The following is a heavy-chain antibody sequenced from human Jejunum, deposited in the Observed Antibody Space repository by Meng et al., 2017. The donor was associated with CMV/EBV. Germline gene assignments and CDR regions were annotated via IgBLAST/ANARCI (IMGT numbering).Heavy chain of an antibody. V-gene: IGHV4-59*01. CDR2: MYYRESV. Sequence: GGSISSYYWSWIRQPPGKGLEWIGYMYYRESVYYNPSLKSRVTISVDTSKNLFSLRLDSVTAADTAIYYCAATPYPKQWLLWFDPWGQGTRVTVSS. D-gene: IGHD6-19*01. CDR3: AATPYPKQWLLWFDP. J-gene: IGHJ5*02. CDR1: GGSISSYY.